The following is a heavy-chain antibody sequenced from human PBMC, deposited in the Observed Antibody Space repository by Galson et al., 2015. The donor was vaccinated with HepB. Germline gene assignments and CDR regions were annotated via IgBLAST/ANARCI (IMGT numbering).Heavy chain of an antibody. CDR2: IWYDGSNK. D-gene: IGHD3-22*01. CDR1: GFTFSSYG. CDR3: ARCGDGSGYWVDY. Sequence: SLRLSCAASGFTFSSYGMHWVRQAPGKGLEWVAVIWYDGSNKYYADSVKGRFTISRDNSKNTLYLQMNSLRAEDTAVYYCARCGDGSGYWVDYWGQGTLVTASS. V-gene: IGHV3-33*01. J-gene: IGHJ4*02.